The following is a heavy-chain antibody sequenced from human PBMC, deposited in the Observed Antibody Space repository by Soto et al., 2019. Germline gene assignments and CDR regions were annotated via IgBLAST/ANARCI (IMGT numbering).Heavy chain of an antibody. V-gene: IGHV3-33*01. CDR3: AREEAGGFHLDD. Sequence: QVQLVESGGGVVQPGRSLRLSCEASGFTFSSYGMHWVRQAPGKGPEWVAVMWSDGSNKYYADSVKGRFTISRDNSKNTLYLQMNSLRADDTALYYCAREEAGGFHLDDWGQGTPVTVSA. CDR1: GFTFSSYG. D-gene: IGHD2-8*02. J-gene: IGHJ4*02. CDR2: MWSDGSNK.